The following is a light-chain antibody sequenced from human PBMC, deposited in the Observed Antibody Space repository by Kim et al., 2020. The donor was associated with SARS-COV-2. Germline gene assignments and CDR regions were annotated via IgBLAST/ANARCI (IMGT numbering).Light chain of an antibody. J-gene: IGLJ3*02. CDR3: NSRESSANHWM. V-gene: IGLV3-19*01. CDR2: GKN. CDR1: SLRRYY. Sequence: ALGQTVRITCQEDSLRRYYASWYQQKPGQAPVLVFYGKNNRPSGIPDRFSGSYSGNTASLTITAAQAEDEADYYCNSRESSANHWMFGGGTQLTVL.